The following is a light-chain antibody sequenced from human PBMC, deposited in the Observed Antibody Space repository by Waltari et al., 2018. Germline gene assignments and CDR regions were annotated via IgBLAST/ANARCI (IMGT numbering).Light chain of an antibody. Sequence: DIQMTQSPSTLSASVGDRVIITCRAILIIITCLAWYQQKTGRAPKLLIYNVSTLQSGVPSRFSGSGSDTEFTFTVSSLQPDDFATYYCQQCNSNSPWTFGQGTKVEIK. CDR3: QQCNSNSPWT. V-gene: IGKV1-5*01. CDR2: NVS. CDR1: LIIITC. J-gene: IGKJ1*01.